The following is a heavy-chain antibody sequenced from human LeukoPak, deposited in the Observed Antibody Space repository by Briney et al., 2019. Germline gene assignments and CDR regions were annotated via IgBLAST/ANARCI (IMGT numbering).Heavy chain of an antibody. V-gene: IGHV3-33*01. CDR1: GFTFSSYG. Sequence: GGSLRLSCAASGFTFSSYGMHWVRQAPGKGLEWVAVIWYDGSNKYYADSVKGRFTISRDNSKNTLYLQMNSLRAVDTAVYYCATSSSSWYYFDYWGQGTLVTVSS. CDR3: ATSSSSWYYFDY. CDR2: IWYDGSNK. J-gene: IGHJ4*02. D-gene: IGHD6-13*01.